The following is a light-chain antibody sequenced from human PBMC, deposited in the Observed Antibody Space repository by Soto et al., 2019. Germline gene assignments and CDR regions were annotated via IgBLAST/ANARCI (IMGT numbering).Light chain of an antibody. V-gene: IGLV2-14*01. CDR3: CSYTSSNTLV. CDR2: EVT. Sequence: QSALTQPASVSGSPGQSITISCTGTSSDVGGYKFVSWFQQHPGKAPKLMIYEVTSRPSGVSHRFSGSKSGTTASLTISGLQAEDEADYYCCSYTSSNTLVFGGGTKVTVL. J-gene: IGLJ1*01. CDR1: SSDVGGYKF.